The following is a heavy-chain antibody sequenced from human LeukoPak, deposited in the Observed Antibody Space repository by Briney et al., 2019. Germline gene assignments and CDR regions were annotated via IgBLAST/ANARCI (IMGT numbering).Heavy chain of an antibody. CDR3: ARDWFDGDYDRFDY. Sequence: GGSLGLSCAASGFTFSSYWMSWFRQAPGKGLEWVANIRQDGSQKFSVDSVKGRFTISRDNAKNSLYLQMNSLRVEDTAVYYCARDWFDGDYDRFDYWGQGTLVTVSS. V-gene: IGHV3-7*03. J-gene: IGHJ4*02. D-gene: IGHD4-17*01. CDR2: IRQDGSQK. CDR1: GFTFSSYW.